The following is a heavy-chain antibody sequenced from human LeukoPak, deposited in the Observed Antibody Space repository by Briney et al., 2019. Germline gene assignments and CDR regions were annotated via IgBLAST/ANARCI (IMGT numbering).Heavy chain of an antibody. CDR1: GFTFSSYD. D-gene: IGHD6-13*01. V-gene: IGHV3-13*01. CDR3: ARLAAGINY. Sequence: GGSLRLSCAASGFTFSSYDMHWVRQATGKGLEWVSAIGTAGDTYYPGSVKGRFTISRDNSKNTLYLQMNSLRAEDTAVYYCARLAAGINYWGQGTLVTVSS. J-gene: IGHJ4*02. CDR2: IGTAGDT.